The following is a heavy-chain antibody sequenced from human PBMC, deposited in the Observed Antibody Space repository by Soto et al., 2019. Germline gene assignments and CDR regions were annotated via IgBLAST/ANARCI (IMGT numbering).Heavy chain of an antibody. V-gene: IGHV1-69*12. CDR2: IIPIFGTA. D-gene: IGHD6-13*01. CDR3: AREFGHPGGLVGQQPYFDY. J-gene: IGHJ4*02. Sequence: QVQLVQSGAAVKKPGSSVKVSCKASGGTFSSYAISWVRQAPGQGLEWMGGIIPIFGTANYAQKFQGRVTITADESTSTAYMELSSLRSEDTAVYYCAREFGHPGGLVGQQPYFDYWGQGTLVTVSS. CDR1: GGTFSSYA.